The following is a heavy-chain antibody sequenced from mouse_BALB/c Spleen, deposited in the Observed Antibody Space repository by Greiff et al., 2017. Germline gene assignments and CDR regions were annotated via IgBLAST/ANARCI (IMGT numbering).Heavy chain of an antibody. D-gene: IGHD2-4*01. CDR1: GFTFSSYA. Sequence: EVHLVESGGGLVKPGGSLKLSCAASGFTFSSYAMSWVRQSPEKRLEWVAEISSGGSYTYYPDTVTGRFTISRDNAKNTLYLEMSSLRSEDTAMYYCARSPMITPFDYWGQGTTLTVSS. J-gene: IGHJ2*01. CDR3: ARSPMITPFDY. CDR2: ISSGGSYT. V-gene: IGHV5-9-4*01.